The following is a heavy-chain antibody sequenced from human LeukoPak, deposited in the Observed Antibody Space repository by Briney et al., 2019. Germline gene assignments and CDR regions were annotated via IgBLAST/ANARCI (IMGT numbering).Heavy chain of an antibody. CDR1: GFTFSGYS. V-gene: IGHV3-48*04. J-gene: IGHJ5*02. CDR3: ARIPSRRFDP. CDR2: ISSSSSTI. Sequence: GSLRLSCAAAGFTFSGYSMNWVRQAPGKGLEWVSYISSSSSTIYYADSVKGRFTISRDNAKNSLYLQMNSLRAEDTAVYYCARIPSRRFDPWGQGTLVTVSS.